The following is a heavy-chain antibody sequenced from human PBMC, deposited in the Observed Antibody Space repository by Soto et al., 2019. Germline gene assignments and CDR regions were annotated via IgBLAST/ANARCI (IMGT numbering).Heavy chain of an antibody. V-gene: IGHV3-64*01. Sequence: EVQLVESGGGLVQPGGSLRLSCAASGFTFSSYAMHWVRQAPGKGLEYVSAISGNGGSTYSANSVKGRFTISRENYKNTMYLQMGSLRAEDMAVYYCARRGYGLYFDYCGQGTLVNVSS. J-gene: IGHJ4*02. D-gene: IGHD3-10*01. CDR2: ISGNGGST. CDR1: GFTFSSYA. CDR3: ARRGYGLYFDY.